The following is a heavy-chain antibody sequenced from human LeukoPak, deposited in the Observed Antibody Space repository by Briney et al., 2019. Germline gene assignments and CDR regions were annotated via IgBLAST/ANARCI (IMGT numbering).Heavy chain of an antibody. D-gene: IGHD5-12*01. CDR1: GFTSSSNA. CDR3: VKRELYMGATT. J-gene: IGHJ4*02. Sequence: PGASLRLSCAASGFTSSSNAMGWVRQAPGKGLEWVSAISPGGSPYYADSVKGRFTISRDNSKNTLYLQMNSLRAEDTAVYYWVKRELYMGATTGGQGPLVTVSS. CDR2: ISPGGSP. V-gene: IGHV3-23*01.